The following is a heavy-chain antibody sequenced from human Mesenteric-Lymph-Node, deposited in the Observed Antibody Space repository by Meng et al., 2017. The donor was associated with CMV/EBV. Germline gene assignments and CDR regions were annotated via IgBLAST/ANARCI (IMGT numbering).Heavy chain of an antibody. D-gene: IGHD1-1*01. V-gene: IGHV3-7*01. CDR1: GFTVSSNY. Sequence: GESLKISCAASGFTVSSNYMSWVRQAPGKGLEWVANIKQDGGEKNYVDSVKGRFTISRDNARNSLYLQMNSLRAEDTAVYYCVRGRYGPFDPWGQGTLVTVSS. CDR2: IKQDGGEK. CDR3: VRGRYGPFDP. J-gene: IGHJ5*02.